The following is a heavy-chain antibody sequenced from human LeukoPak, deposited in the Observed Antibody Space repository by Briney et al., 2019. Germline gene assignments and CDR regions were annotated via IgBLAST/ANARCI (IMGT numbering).Heavy chain of an antibody. CDR2: ISYDATNK. V-gene: IGHV3-30*03. Sequence: GRSLRLSCAASGFTFSYYGTHWVRQAPGKGLEWVAVISYDATNKYYTDSVKGRFTISRDNSKNTLYLQMNSLRAEDTAVYYCALNPDYYGSGSFDYWGQGTLVTVSS. CDR1: GFTFSYYG. D-gene: IGHD3-10*01. CDR3: ALNPDYYGSGSFDY. J-gene: IGHJ4*02.